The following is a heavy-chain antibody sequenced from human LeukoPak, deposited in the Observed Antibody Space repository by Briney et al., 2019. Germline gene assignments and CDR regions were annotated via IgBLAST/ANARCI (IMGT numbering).Heavy chain of an antibody. V-gene: IGHV1-69*05. Sequence: SVKVSCKASGGTFSSYAISWVRQAPGQGLEWMGGIIPIFGTANYAQKFQGRVTITTDESTSTAYMELSSLRSEDTAVYYCARDYGGPNYGFDYWGQGTLVTVSS. J-gene: IGHJ4*02. CDR1: GGTFSSYA. D-gene: IGHD4/OR15-4a*01. CDR3: ARDYGGPNYGFDY. CDR2: IIPIFGTA.